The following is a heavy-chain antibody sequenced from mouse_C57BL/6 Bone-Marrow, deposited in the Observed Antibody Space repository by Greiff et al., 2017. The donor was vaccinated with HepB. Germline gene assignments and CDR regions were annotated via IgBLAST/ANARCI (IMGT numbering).Heavy chain of an antibody. V-gene: IGHV1-4*01. D-gene: IGHD1-1*01. CDR1: GYTFTSYT. Sequence: VQLQQSGAELARPGASVKMSCKASGYTFTSYTMHWVKQRPGQGLEWIGYINPSSGYTKYNQKFKDKATLTADKSSSTAYMQLSSLTSEDAAVDYCGLRSWFAYWGQGTLVTVSA. J-gene: IGHJ3*01. CDR3: GLRSWFAY. CDR2: INPSSGYT.